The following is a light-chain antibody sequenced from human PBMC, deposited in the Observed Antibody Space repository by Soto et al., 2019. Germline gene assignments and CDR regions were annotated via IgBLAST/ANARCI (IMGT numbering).Light chain of an antibody. J-gene: IGKJ1*01. Sequence: EIVMTQSPATLSVSPGERATLSCRASQNISSHLAWYQQTPGQAPRVLIDGASTRATGIPARFSGSGSGTEFTLTISSLQSEDFAVYYCQQYNNWLGTFGQGTKVEIK. V-gene: IGKV3-15*01. CDR1: QNISSH. CDR2: GAS. CDR3: QQYNNWLGT.